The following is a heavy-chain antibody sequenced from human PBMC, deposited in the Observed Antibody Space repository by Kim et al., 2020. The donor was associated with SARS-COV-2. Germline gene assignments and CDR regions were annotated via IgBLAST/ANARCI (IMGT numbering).Heavy chain of an antibody. CDR2: T. D-gene: IGHD3-22*01. Sequence: TNYTPSLKSRVTISVDKSKNQCSLKLSSVTAADTAVYYCARGRITMIVVDWGQGTLVTVSS. CDR3: ARGRITMIVVD. J-gene: IGHJ4*02. V-gene: IGHV4-4*02.